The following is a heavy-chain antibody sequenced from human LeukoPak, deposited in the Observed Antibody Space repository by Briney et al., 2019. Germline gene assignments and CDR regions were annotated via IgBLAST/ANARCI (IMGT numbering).Heavy chain of an antibody. CDR2: ISSSSSYI. D-gene: IGHD4-17*01. CDR1: GFTFSSYS. V-gene: IGHV3-21*01. J-gene: IGHJ4*02. CDR3: ARGSTSYGDYLIDY. Sequence: PGGSLRLSCAASGFTFSSYSMNWVRQAPGKGLEWVSSISSSSSYIYYADSVKGRFTISRDNAKNSLYLQMNSLRAEDKAVYYCARGSTSYGDYLIDYWGQGTLVTVSS.